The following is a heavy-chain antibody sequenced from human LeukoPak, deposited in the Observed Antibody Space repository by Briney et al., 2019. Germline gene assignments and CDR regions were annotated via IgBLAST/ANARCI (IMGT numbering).Heavy chain of an antibody. D-gene: IGHD3-22*01. J-gene: IGHJ4*02. CDR2: ISGSGGST. CDR3: ANYYDSSGYLLFGYYFDY. Sequence: PGGSLRLSCAASGFTFSSYAMSWVCQAPGKGLEWVSAISGSGGSTYYADSVKGRFTISRDNSKNTLYPQMNSLRAEDTAVYYCANYYDSSGYLLFGYYFDYWGQGTLVTVSS. V-gene: IGHV3-23*01. CDR1: GFTFSSYA.